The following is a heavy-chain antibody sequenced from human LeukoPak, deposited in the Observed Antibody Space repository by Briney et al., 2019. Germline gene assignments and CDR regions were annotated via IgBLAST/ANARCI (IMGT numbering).Heavy chain of an antibody. J-gene: IGHJ4*02. Sequence: GGSLRLSCAASGLTFSDYYMSWIRQAPGKGLEWVSYISSSGSTIYYADSVKGRFTISRDNAKNSLYLQMNSLRAEDTAVYYCARDYAYYYDSSGYHWGQGTLVTVSS. V-gene: IGHV3-11*01. CDR3: ARDYAYYYDSSGYH. D-gene: IGHD3-22*01. CDR2: ISSSGSTI. CDR1: GLTFSDYY.